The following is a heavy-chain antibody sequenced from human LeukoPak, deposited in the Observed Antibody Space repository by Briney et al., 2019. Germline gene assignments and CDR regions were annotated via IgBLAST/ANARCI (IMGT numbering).Heavy chain of an antibody. CDR2: IIPILGIA. CDR1: GGTFSSYA. Sequence: ASVKVSCKASGGTFSSYAISWVRQAPGQGLEWMGRIIPILGIANYAQKFQGRVTITADKSTSTAYMELSSLRSEDTAVYYCARIGILNGYNTWFDPWGQGTLVTVSS. CDR3: ARIGILNGYNTWFDP. V-gene: IGHV1-69*04. D-gene: IGHD3-9*01. J-gene: IGHJ5*02.